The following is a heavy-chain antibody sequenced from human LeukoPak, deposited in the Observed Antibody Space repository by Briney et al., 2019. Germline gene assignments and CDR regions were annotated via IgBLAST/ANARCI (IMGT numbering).Heavy chain of an antibody. CDR3: ARGRYGSGSYYSYYMDV. J-gene: IGHJ6*03. CDR1: GYTFTSYG. Sequence: GASVKVSCKASGYTFTSYGISWVRQAPGQGLEWMGWISAYNGNTNYAQKLQGRVTMTTDTSTSTAYMELRSLRSDDTAVYYCARGRYGSGSYYSYYMDVWGKGTTVTISS. CDR2: ISAYNGNT. D-gene: IGHD3-10*01. V-gene: IGHV1-18*01.